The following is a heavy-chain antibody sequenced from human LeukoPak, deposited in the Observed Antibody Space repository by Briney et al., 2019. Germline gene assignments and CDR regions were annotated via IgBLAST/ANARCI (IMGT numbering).Heavy chain of an antibody. V-gene: IGHV3-48*02. CDR2: ISSSSTSI. Sequence: PGGSLRLSCAASGFTFSTYSVNWVRQAPGKGLEWVSYISSSSTSIYYADSVKGRFTISRDNAKNSVYLQMDSLRDEDTAVYYCATPATGYWGQGTLVTVSS. CDR3: ATPATGY. D-gene: IGHD1-14*01. CDR1: GFTFSTYS. J-gene: IGHJ4*02.